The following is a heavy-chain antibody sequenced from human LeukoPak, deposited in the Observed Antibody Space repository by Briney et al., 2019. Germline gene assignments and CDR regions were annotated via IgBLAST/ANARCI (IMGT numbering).Heavy chain of an antibody. CDR1: GFTFSSYG. Sequence: GGTLRLPCAASGFTFSSYGMSWVRQAPGKGLEWVSSISSSSSYIYYADSVKGRFTISRDNARNSLYLQMNSLRAGDTAVYYCARDSGNYLDAFDIWGQGTMVTVSS. CDR3: ARDSGNYLDAFDI. V-gene: IGHV3-21*01. D-gene: IGHD1-26*01. CDR2: ISSSSSYI. J-gene: IGHJ3*02.